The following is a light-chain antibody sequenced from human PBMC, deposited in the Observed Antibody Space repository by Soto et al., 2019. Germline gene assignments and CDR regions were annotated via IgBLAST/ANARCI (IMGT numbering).Light chain of an antibody. J-gene: IGKJ5*01. V-gene: IGKV2-28*01. Sequence: DIVMTQSPLSLPVTPGEPASISCRSSQSLLHSNGNNYFDWYLQKPGQSPQLLIYLGSNRASGVPDRFGGSGSGTDFTLKISRVEAEDVGVYYCMQALQTPLTFGQGTRLEIK. CDR1: QSLLHSNGNNY. CDR2: LGS. CDR3: MQALQTPLT.